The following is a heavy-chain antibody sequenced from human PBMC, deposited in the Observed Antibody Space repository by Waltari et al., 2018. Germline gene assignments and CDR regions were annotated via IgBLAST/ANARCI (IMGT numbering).Heavy chain of an antibody. CDR3: ARAVHGFWSGYHRGYGMDV. J-gene: IGHJ6*02. CDR1: GGSFSGYY. Sequence: QVQLQQWGAGLLKPSETLSLTCAVYGGSFSGYYWSWIRQPPGKGRAWIGEVNHSGTTNYNRSLKSRVTISVDTSKNQFSLKLSSVTAADTAVYYCARAVHGFWSGYHRGYGMDVWGQGTTVTVSS. CDR2: VNHSGTT. D-gene: IGHD3-3*01. V-gene: IGHV4-34*01.